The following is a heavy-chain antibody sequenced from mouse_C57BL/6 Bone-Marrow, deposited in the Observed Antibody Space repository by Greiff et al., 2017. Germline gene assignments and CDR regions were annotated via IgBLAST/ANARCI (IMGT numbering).Heavy chain of an antibody. Sequence: EVRVVGSGGGLVKPGGSLKLSCAASGFPFGSYAMSWVRQTPEKRLDWVATISEGGSYTYYPDNVKGRFTISRDNAKNNLYLQMSHLKSEDTAMYYCARPSYYSNWWVAWFAYWGQGTLVTVSA. J-gene: IGHJ3*01. V-gene: IGHV5-4*03. CDR2: ISEGGSYT. CDR1: GFPFGSYA. D-gene: IGHD2-5*01. CDR3: ARPSYYSNWWVAWFAY.